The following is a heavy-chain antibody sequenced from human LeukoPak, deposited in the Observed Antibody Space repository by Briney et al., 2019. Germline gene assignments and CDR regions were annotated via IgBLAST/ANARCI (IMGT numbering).Heavy chain of an antibody. Sequence: SVKVSCKASGYTFTSYGISWVRQAPGQGLEWMGRIIPILGIANYAQKFQGRVTITADKSTSTAYMELSSLRSEDTAVYYCARLPRYSSSDYWGQGTLVTVSS. V-gene: IGHV1-69*04. CDR3: ARLPRYSSSDY. CDR1: GYTFTSYG. J-gene: IGHJ4*02. D-gene: IGHD6-6*01. CDR2: IIPILGIA.